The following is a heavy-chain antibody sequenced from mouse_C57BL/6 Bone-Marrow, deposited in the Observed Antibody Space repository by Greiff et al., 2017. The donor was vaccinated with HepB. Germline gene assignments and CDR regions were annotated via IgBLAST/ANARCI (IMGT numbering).Heavy chain of an antibody. CDR1: GFTFSDYG. CDR3: ARNWDYGSSPYWYFDV. Sequence: EVKLMESGGGLVKPGGSLKLSCAASGFTFSDYGMHWVRQAPEKGLEWVAYISSGSSTIYYADTVKGRFTISRDNAKNTLFLQMTSLRSEDTAMYYCARNWDYGSSPYWYFDVWGTGTTVTVSS. V-gene: IGHV5-17*01. D-gene: IGHD1-1*01. CDR2: ISSGSSTI. J-gene: IGHJ1*03.